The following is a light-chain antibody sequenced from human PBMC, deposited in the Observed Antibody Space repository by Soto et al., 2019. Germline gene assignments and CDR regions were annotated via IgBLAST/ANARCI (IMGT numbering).Light chain of an antibody. CDR2: EVS. V-gene: IGLV2-14*01. CDR3: CSYTGSLTLL. J-gene: IGLJ2*01. Sequence: QSALTQPASVSGSPGQSITISCTGSSSDVGGYDYVSWYQQHPGKAPKLMIYEVSNRPSGVSNRFSGSKSGNTASLTISGLQAEDDADYYCCSYTGSLTLLFGGGTKLTV. CDR1: SSDVGGYDY.